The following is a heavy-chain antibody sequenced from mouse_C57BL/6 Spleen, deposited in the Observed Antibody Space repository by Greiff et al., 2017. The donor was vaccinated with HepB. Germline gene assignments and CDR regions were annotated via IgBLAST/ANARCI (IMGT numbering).Heavy chain of an antibody. J-gene: IGHJ2*01. D-gene: IGHD1-1*01. CDR2: ISSGSSTI. CDR3: ARSYGSRYYFDY. V-gene: IGHV5-17*01. Sequence: VQLKESGGGLVKPGGSLKLSCAASGFTFSDYGMHWVRQAPEKGLEWVAYISSGSSTIYYADTVKGRFTISRDNAKNTLFLQMTSLRSEDTAMYYCARSYGSRYYFDYWGQGATLTVSS. CDR1: GFTFSDYG.